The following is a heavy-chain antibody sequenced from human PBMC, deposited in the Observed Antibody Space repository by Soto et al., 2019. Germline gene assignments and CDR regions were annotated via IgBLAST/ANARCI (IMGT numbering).Heavy chain of an antibody. Sequence: ASXKVSCKASGYTFTSYGISWVRQAPGQGLEWMGWISAYNGNTNYAQKLQGRVTMTTDTSTSTAYMELRSLRSDDTAVYYCARDQAGDLKFDYWGQGTLVSVSS. CDR3: ARDQAGDLKFDY. CDR2: ISAYNGNT. J-gene: IGHJ4*02. V-gene: IGHV1-18*01. D-gene: IGHD4-17*01. CDR1: GYTFTSYG.